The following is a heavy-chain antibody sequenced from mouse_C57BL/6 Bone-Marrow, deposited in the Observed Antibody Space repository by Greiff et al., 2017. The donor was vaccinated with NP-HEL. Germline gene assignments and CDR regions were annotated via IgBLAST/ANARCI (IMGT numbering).Heavy chain of an antibody. V-gene: IGHV1-66*01. CDR2: IYPGSGNT. J-gene: IGHJ3*01. CDR3: ALSIYYDYDGGFAY. CDR1: GYSFTSYY. D-gene: IGHD2-4*01. Sequence: QVQLQQSGPELVKPGASVKISCKASGYSFTSYYIHWVKQRPGQGLEWIGWIYPGSGNTKYNEKFKGKATLTADTSSSTAYMQLSILTSEDSAVYFCALSIYYDYDGGFAYWGQGTLVTVSA.